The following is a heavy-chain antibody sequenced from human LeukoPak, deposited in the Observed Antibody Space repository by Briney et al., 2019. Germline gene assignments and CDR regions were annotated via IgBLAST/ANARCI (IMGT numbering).Heavy chain of an antibody. V-gene: IGHV1-8*01. CDR2: MNPNSGNT. D-gene: IGHD2-2*01. CDR1: GYTFTSYD. J-gene: IGHJ6*03. Sequence: ASVKVSCKASGYTFTSYDINWVRQATGQGLEWMGWMNPNSGNTGYAQKFQGRVTMTRNTSISTAYMELSSLRSEDTAVYYCLSTSPYYYYMDVWGKGTTVTVSS. CDR3: LSTSPYYYYMDV.